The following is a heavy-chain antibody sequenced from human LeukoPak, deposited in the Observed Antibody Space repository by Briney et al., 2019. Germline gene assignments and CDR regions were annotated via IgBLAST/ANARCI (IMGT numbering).Heavy chain of an antibody. V-gene: IGHV3-74*01. J-gene: IGHJ4*02. Sequence: GGSLRLSCAASGFTFSTYWMRWVRQAPGKGLVWVSRINSDGSSTNYADSVKGRFTISRDNAKNTLYLQMNSLRVEDTAVYYCVRVRRDGHFDYWGQGTLVTVSS. CDR1: GFTFSTYW. CDR3: VRVRRDGHFDY. D-gene: IGHD5-24*01. CDR2: INSDGSST.